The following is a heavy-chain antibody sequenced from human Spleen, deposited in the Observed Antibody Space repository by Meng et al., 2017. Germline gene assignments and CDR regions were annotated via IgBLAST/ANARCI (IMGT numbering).Heavy chain of an antibody. V-gene: IGHV4-34*01. J-gene: IGHJ4*02. D-gene: IGHD4-11*01. CDR1: GWSCSDYY. Sequence: WGQRLLEPSETLSLTYVVFGWSCSDYYLIWIRQPPGKGLEWIREINHSGSTNYNPSLENRATISVETSQNNLSLKLSSVTAADSAVYYCARGPTTMAHDFDYWGQGTLVTVSS. CDR2: INHSGST. CDR3: ARGPTTMAHDFDY.